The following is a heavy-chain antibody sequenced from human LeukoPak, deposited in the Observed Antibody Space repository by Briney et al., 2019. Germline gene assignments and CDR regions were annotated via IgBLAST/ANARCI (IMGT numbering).Heavy chain of an antibody. V-gene: IGHV3-48*02. CDR2: ITSSSSTI. Sequence: GGSLRLSCAASGFTFSTYTMNWVRQAPGKGLEWLSYITSSSSTIYYADSVKGRFTISRDNAKNSLYLHMNSLRDEDTAVYYCARGPYGDYVDAFDIWGQGTMVTVSS. J-gene: IGHJ3*02. CDR3: ARGPYGDYVDAFDI. D-gene: IGHD4-17*01. CDR1: GFTFSTYT.